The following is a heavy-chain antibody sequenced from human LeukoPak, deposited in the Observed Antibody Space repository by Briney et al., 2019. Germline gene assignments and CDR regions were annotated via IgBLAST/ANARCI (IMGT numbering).Heavy chain of an antibody. CDR2: ISYDGSNK. CDR3: ARNEGVYQLLPIDY. V-gene: IGHV3-30*01. D-gene: IGHD2-2*01. CDR1: GLTFSSYA. J-gene: IGHJ4*02. Sequence: GGSLRLSCAASGLTFSSYAIHWVRQATGKGIEWVAVISYDGSNKYYADSVKGRFTIHRDNSQNPLYLQMNSLRAEDTAVYYCARNEGVYQLLPIDYRGQGTLVTVSS.